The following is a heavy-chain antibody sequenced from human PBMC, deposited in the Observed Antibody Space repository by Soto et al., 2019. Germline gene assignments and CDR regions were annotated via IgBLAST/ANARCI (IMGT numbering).Heavy chain of an antibody. CDR3: ASFGPYYGSGSYIFDY. J-gene: IGHJ4*02. Sequence: SETLSLTCTVSGGSISSYYWSWIRQPPGKGLEWIGYIYYSGSTNYNPSLKSRVTISVDTSKNQFSLKLSSVTAADTAVYYCASFGPYYGSGSYIFDYWGQGTLVTVSS. CDR1: GGSISSYY. D-gene: IGHD3-10*01. V-gene: IGHV4-59*01. CDR2: IYYSGST.